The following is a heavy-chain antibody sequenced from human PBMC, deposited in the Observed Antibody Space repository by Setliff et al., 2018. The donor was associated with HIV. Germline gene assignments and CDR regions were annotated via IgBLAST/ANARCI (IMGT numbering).Heavy chain of an antibody. Sequence: NPSETLSLTCAVYGGSFSGYYWSWIRQPPGKGLEWIGEINHSGSTNYNPSLKSRVTISVDTSKNQFSLKLSSVTAADTAVYYCARGAGAVAGTERWFDPWGQGTLVTVSS. J-gene: IGHJ5*02. V-gene: IGHV4-34*01. CDR3: ARGAGAVAGTERWFDP. CDR2: INHSGST. D-gene: IGHD6-19*01. CDR1: GGSFSGYY.